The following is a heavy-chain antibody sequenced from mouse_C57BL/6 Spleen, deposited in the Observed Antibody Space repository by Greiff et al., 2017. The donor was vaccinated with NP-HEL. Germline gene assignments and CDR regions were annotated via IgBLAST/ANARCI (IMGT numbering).Heavy chain of an antibody. Sequence: VQVVESGAELVRPGSSVKLSCKASGYTFTSYWMHWVKQRPIQGLEWIGNIDPSDSETHYNQKFKDKATLTVDKSSSTAYMQLSSLTSEDSAVYYCARFAYGSSSYYFDYWGQGTTLTVSS. CDR3: ARFAYGSSSYYFDY. V-gene: IGHV1-52*01. D-gene: IGHD1-1*01. CDR1: GYTFTSYW. J-gene: IGHJ2*01. CDR2: IDPSDSET.